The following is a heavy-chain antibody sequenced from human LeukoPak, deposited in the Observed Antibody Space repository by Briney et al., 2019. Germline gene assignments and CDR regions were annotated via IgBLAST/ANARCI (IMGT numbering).Heavy chain of an antibody. D-gene: IGHD4/OR15-4a*01. CDR3: ARTMVPTRYFDY. CDR2: IYHSGST. CDR1: GYSISSDYY. Sequence: PSETLSLTCAVSGYSISSDYYWGWIRQPPGKGLEWIGSIYHSGSTYYNPSLKRRVTISVDTSKSQFSLKLSSVTAADTAVYYCARTMVPTRYFDYWGQGTLVTVSS. J-gene: IGHJ4*02. V-gene: IGHV4-38-2*01.